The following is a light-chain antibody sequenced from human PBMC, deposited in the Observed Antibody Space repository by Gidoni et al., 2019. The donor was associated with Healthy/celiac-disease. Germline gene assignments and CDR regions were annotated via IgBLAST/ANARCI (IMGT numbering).Light chain of an antibody. CDR2: EVS. Sequence: QSALTQPPSASASPGQSVTISCTGTSSDVGGYNYVSWYQQHPGKAPKLMIYEVSKRPSGVPDRFSGSKSGNTASLTVSGLQAEDEADYYCSSYAGSNNFFGTGTKVTVL. V-gene: IGLV2-8*01. CDR1: SSDVGGYNY. J-gene: IGLJ1*01. CDR3: SSYAGSNNF.